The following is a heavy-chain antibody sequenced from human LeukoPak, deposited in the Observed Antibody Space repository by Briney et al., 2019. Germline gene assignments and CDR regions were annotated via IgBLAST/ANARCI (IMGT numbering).Heavy chain of an antibody. J-gene: IGHJ6*03. CDR2: INPSNGRT. D-gene: IGHD3-3*01. V-gene: IGHV1-2*02. CDR1: GYTFTGYY. CDR3: ARSIPHNYDSLASDYMDD. Sequence: GASVKVSCKASGYTFTGYYLQWVSQAPGQGLEWMGWINPSNGRTNYAQKFQGRVSMTRATSISSAYLELRSLSSDDTAVYYCARSIPHNYDSLASDYMDDWGKGTTVTVSS.